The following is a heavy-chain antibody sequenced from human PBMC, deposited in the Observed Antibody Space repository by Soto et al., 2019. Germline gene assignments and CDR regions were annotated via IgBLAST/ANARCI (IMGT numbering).Heavy chain of an antibody. V-gene: IGHV3-23*01. CDR3: AKDDGLAVAGPVDY. CDR1: GFTFSSYA. Sequence: PGGSLRLSCAASGFTFSSYAMSWVRQAPGKGLEWVSAISGSGGSTYYADSVKGRFTISRDNSKNTLYLQMNSLRAEDTAVYYCAKDDGLAVAGPVDYWGQGTLVTVSS. CDR2: ISGSGGST. J-gene: IGHJ4*02. D-gene: IGHD6-19*01.